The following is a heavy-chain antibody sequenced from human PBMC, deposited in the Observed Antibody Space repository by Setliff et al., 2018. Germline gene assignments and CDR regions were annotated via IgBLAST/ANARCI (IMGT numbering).Heavy chain of an antibody. CDR2: INHSGTT. CDR3: ARDNPIVGATDY. CDR1: GVSFSDYY. J-gene: IGHJ4*02. D-gene: IGHD1-26*01. V-gene: IGHV4-34*10. Sequence: ETLSLTCTVYGVSFSDYYWGWVRQSPGKGLDWIGEINHSGTTNYDPSLEGRISISVDTSKRQFSLKVSSVTAADTAVYFCARDNPIVGATDYWGQGILVTVSS.